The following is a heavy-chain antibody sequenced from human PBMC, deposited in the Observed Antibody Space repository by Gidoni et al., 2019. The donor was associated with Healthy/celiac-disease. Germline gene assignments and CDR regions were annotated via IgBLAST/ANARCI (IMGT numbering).Heavy chain of an antibody. CDR2: IIPILGIA. V-gene: IGHV1-69*08. CDR3: ARDSVLAVAGRNDAFDI. Sequence: QVQLVQSGAEVKKPGSSVKVSCKASGGTFSSYTISWVRQAHGQGLEWMGRIIPILGIANYAQKFQGRVTITADKSTSTAYMELSSLRSEDTAVYYFARDSVLAVAGRNDAFDIWGQGTMVTVSS. J-gene: IGHJ3*02. D-gene: IGHD6-19*01. CDR1: GGTFSSYT.